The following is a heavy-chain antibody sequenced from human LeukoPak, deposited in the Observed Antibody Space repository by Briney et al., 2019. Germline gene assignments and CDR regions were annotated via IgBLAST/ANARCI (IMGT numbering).Heavy chain of an antibody. CDR1: GYSISSGYY. D-gene: IGHD3-10*01. CDR3: ARRIGQGSGSYYPDY. CDR2: IYRSGST. V-gene: IGHV4-38-2*01. Sequence: SETLSLTCAVSGYSISSGYYWGWIRQPPGKGLEWIGSIYRSGSTYYNPSLESRVTISVDTSKNQFSLKLSSVTAADTAVYYCARRIGQGSGSYYPDYWGQGTLVTVSS. J-gene: IGHJ4*02.